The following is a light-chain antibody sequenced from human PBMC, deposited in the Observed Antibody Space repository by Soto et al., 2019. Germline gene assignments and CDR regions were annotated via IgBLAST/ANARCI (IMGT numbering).Light chain of an antibody. J-gene: IGLJ1*01. CDR3: CSYAGSGSYV. CDR1: SSDVGRYSL. Sequence: QSVLTQPASVSGSPGQSITISCTGASSDVGRYSLVSWYQHHPGKAPKLVIYEDNKWPSGVSNRFSGSKSGSTASLTISGLQAEDEADYYCCSYAGSGSYVFGTGTKVTVL. CDR2: EDN. V-gene: IGLV2-23*01.